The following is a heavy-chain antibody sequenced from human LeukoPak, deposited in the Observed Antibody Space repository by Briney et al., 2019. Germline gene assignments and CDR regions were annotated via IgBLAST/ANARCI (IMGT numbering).Heavy chain of an antibody. CDR3: ARVISSPTFYFDY. J-gene: IGHJ4*02. V-gene: IGHV3-21*01. D-gene: IGHD6-13*01. Sequence: GGSLRLSCAASGFTFSSYSMNWVRQAPGKGLEWVSSISSSSSYIYYADSVKGRFTISRDNAKNSLYLQMNSPRAEDTAVYYCARVISSPTFYFDYWGQGTLVTVSS. CDR1: GFTFSSYS. CDR2: ISSSSSYI.